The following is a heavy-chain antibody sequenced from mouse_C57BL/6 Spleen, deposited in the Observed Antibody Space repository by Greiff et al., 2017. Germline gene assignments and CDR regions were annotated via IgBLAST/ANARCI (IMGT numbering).Heavy chain of an antibody. CDR2: ISYDGSN. Sequence: EVQLVESGPGLVKPSQSLSLTCSVTGYSITSCYYWNWIRQFPGNKLEWMGYISYDGSNNYNPSLKNRISITRDTSKNQFFMKLNSVTTEDTATYYCARDNYGSSHWGQGTTLTVSS. V-gene: IGHV3-6*01. CDR1: GYSITSCYY. CDR3: ARDNYGSSH. D-gene: IGHD1-1*01. J-gene: IGHJ2*01.